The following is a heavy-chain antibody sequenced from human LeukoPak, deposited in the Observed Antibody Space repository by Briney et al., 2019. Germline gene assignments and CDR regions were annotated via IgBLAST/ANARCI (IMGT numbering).Heavy chain of an antibody. J-gene: IGHJ4*02. V-gene: IGHV4-34*01. CDR2: INHSGST. Sequence: SETLSLTCAVSGGSFSGYYWSWIRQPPGKGLEWIGEINHSGSTNYNPSLKSRVTISVDTSKNQFSLKLSSVTAADTAVYYCARASGRWLRSVFDYWGQGTLITVSS. CDR1: GGSFSGYY. CDR3: ARASGRWLRSVFDY. D-gene: IGHD5-12*01.